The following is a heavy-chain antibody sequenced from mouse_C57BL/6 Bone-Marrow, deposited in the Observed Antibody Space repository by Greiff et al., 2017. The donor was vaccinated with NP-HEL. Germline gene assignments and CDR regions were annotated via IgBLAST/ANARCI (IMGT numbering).Heavy chain of an antibody. Sequence: QVQLQQPGAELVMPGASVKLSCKASGYTFTSYWMHWVKQRPGQGLEWIGEIDPSDSYTNYNQKFKGKSILTVDKSSSTAYMQLSSLTSEDSAVYYCARDYYDYDWPYYFDYWGQGTTLTVSS. D-gene: IGHD2-4*01. J-gene: IGHJ2*01. CDR3: ARDYYDYDWPYYFDY. V-gene: IGHV1-69*01. CDR2: IDPSDSYT. CDR1: GYTFTSYW.